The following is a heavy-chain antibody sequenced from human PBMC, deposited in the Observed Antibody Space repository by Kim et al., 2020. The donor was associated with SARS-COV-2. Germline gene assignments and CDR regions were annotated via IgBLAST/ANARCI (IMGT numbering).Heavy chain of an antibody. V-gene: IGHV4-39*07. J-gene: IGHJ5*02. Sequence: SLKSRVTISVDTSRSQFSLRLSPVTAADTAVYYCARDRPTIFDPTCWFDPWGQGTLVTVSS. D-gene: IGHD3-3*01. CDR3: ARDRPTIFDPTCWFDP.